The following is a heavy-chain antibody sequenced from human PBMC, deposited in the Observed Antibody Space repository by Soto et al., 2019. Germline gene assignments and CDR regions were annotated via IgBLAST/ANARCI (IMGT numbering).Heavy chain of an antibody. CDR1: GFTFNKYA. V-gene: IGHV3-23*01. Sequence: GGSLRLSCVASGFTFNKYALAWVRQAPGKGLEWVSAISGSGASTYDADSVKGRFTISRDNSNNTLYLQMNSLRAEDTAVYYCAMTLGVITVITYFVHWGQGTPVTVSS. J-gene: IGHJ4*02. D-gene: IGHD3-16*01. CDR2: ISGSGAST. CDR3: AMTLGVITVITYFVH.